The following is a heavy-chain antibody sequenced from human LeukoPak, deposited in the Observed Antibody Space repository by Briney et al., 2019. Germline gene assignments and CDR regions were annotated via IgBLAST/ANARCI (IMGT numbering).Heavy chain of an antibody. CDR1: GFTFSNYW. J-gene: IGHJ4*02. Sequence: GGSLRLSCAASGFTFSNYWMHWVRQAPGEGLVWVSRIHSDGSSTSYADSVKGRFTISRDNAKSTLYLQMNSLSAEDTAVYYCGRKYMAPDYWGRGTLVTVSS. CDR3: GRKYMAPDY. CDR2: IHSDGSST. V-gene: IGHV3-74*01. D-gene: IGHD6-6*01.